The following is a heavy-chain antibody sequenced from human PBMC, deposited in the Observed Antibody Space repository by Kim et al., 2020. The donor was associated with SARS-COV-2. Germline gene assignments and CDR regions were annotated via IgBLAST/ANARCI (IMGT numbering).Heavy chain of an antibody. V-gene: IGHV3-23*01. J-gene: IGHJ6*03. CDR2: ISGSSGST. CDR1: GFTFSSYA. Sequence: GGSLRLSCAASGFTFSSYAMSWVRQAPGKGLEWVSGISGSSGSTYYADSVKGRFTISRDNSKNTLYLQMNSLRAEDTAVYYCAKRGRIPATKDYYYYMDVWGKGTTVTVSS. D-gene: IGHD2-2*01. CDR3: AKRGRIPATKDYYYYMDV.